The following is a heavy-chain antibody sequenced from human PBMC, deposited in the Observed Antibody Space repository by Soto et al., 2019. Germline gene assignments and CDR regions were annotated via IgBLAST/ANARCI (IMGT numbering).Heavy chain of an antibody. Sequence: GESLKIYCQGSGYAFSSYWIAWVRQMPGKGLEWMGIIYPGDSDTRYSPSFQGQVTISVDKSITTAYLQWSSLKASDTAMYYCARGYCTATICDPWFDPWGQGTLVTVYS. CDR2: IYPGDSDT. D-gene: IGHD2-8*02. CDR3: ARGYCTATICDPWFDP. J-gene: IGHJ5*02. V-gene: IGHV5-51*01. CDR1: GYAFSSYW.